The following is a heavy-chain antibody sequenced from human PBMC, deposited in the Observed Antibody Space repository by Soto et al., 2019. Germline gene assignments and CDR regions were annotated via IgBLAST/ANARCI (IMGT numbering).Heavy chain of an antibody. V-gene: IGHV4-39*07. J-gene: IGHJ6*02. CDR3: ARLRAGTSPLDYYGMDV. Sequence: SETLSLTCTVSGGSISSSSYWGWIRQPPGKGLEWIGSIYSIGSTYYNPSLKSRVTISVDTSKNQFSLKASDTAMYYCARLRAGTSPLDYYGMDVWGQGTTVTVSS. CDR2: IYSIGST. CDR1: GGSISSSSY. D-gene: IGHD1-1*01.